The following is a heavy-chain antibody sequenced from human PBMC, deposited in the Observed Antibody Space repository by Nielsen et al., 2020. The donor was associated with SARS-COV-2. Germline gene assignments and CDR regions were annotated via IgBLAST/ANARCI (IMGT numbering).Heavy chain of an antibody. J-gene: IGHJ6*02. CDR2: INPNSGGT. V-gene: IGHV1-2*02. Sequence: WVRQAPGQGLEWMGWINPNSGGTNYAQKFQGRVTMTRDTSISTAYMELSRLRSDDTAVYYCAREGEYSSSSDLDDYYGMDVWGQGTTVTVSS. D-gene: IGHD6-6*01. CDR3: AREGEYSSSSDLDDYYGMDV.